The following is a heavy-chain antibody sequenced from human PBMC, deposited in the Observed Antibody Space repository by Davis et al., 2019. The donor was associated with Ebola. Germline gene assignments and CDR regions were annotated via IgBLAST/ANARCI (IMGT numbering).Heavy chain of an antibody. J-gene: IGHJ6*02. CDR2: IRSKAYGGTT. CDR1: GFTFGDYA. V-gene: IGHV3-49*03. Sequence: GESLKISCTASGFTFGDYAMSWFRQAPGKGLEWVGFIRSKAYGGTTEYAASVKGRFTISRDDSKSIAYLQMNSLKTEDTAVYYCTRDIHLWSGYIPDYYYYYGMDVWGQGTTVTVSS. CDR3: TRDIHLWSGYIPDYYYYYGMDV. D-gene: IGHD3-3*01.